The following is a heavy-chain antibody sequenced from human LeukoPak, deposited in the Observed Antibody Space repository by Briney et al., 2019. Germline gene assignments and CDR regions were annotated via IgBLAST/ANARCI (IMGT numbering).Heavy chain of an antibody. V-gene: IGHV1-46*01. CDR2: LSPSGGST. J-gene: IGHJ4*02. CDR3: AREQLVGTYYFDY. CDR1: GYTFTSYT. Sequence: ASVKVSCKASGYTFTSYTVQWVRQAPGQGLEWMGILSPSGGSTSYAQKFQGRVTMTRDTSTSTVYMELSSLRSDDTAVYYCAREQLVGTYYFDYWGQGTLVTVSS. D-gene: IGHD6-6*01.